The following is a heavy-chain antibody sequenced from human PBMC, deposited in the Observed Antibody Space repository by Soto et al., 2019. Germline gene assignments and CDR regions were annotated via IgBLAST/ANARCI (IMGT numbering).Heavy chain of an antibody. Sequence: PGGSLRLSCVASGFTFSSYAMSWVRQAPGKGLEWVSAITGSAGNTYYADSVKGRFTISRDNSENTLYLQMNSLKTEDTAVYYCATDRHLGELSLWIYGMDVTGQLTTVTVSS. CDR2: ITGSAGNT. D-gene: IGHD3-16*02. CDR1: GFTFSSYA. J-gene: IGHJ6*02. V-gene: IGHV3-23*01. CDR3: ATDRHLGELSLWIYGMDV.